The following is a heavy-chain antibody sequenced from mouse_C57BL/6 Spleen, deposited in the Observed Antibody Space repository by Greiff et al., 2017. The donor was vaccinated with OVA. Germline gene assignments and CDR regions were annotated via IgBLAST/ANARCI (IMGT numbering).Heavy chain of an antibody. CDR2: IYIGNGYT. J-gene: IGHJ1*03. Sequence: EVKLQESGAELVRPGSSVKMSCKTSGYTFTSYGINWVKQRPGQGLEWIGYIYIGNGYTEYNEKFKGKATLTSDTSSSTAYMQLSSLTSEDSAIYFCARSNYGSSLWYFDVWGTGTTVTVSS. CDR1: GYTFTSYG. D-gene: IGHD1-1*01. V-gene: IGHV1-58*01. CDR3: ARSNYGSSLWYFDV.